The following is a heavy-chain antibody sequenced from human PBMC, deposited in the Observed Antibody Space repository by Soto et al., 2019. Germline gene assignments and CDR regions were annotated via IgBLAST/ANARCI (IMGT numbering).Heavy chain of an antibody. CDR3: ASHAAADTAMVMAFDI. CDR2: ISSSSSYI. J-gene: IGHJ3*02. V-gene: IGHV3-21*01. D-gene: IGHD5-18*01. CDR1: GFTFSSYS. Sequence: GGSLRLSCAASGFTFSSYSMNWVRQAPGKGLEWVSSISSSSSYIYYADSVKGRFTISRDNAKNSLYLQMNSLRAEDTAVYYCASHAAADTAMVMAFDIWGQGTMVTVSS.